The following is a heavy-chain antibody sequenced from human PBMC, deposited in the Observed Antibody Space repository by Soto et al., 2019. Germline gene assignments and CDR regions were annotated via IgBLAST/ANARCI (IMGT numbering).Heavy chain of an antibody. CDR3: VRHPSITVPRQHEYYFDT. D-gene: IGHD2-21*01. J-gene: IGHJ4*02. Sequence: SETLSLTCDVSGASISSRNYYWGWIRQSPGKGLEWFGSIFYSGSTYYNPSLKSRITISIITSQNQFSLRLNSVTAADTAVYYCVRHPSITVPRQHEYYFDTWGPGNLVPGS. CDR2: IFYSGST. V-gene: IGHV4-39*01. CDR1: GASISSRNYY.